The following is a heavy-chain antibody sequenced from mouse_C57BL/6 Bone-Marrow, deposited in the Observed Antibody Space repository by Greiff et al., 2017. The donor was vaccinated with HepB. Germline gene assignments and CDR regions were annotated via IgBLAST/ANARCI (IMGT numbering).Heavy chain of an antibody. D-gene: IGHD1-1*01. J-gene: IGHJ2*01. CDR1: GYTFTSYW. V-gene: IGHV1-5*01. Sequence: VHVKQSGTVLARPGASVKMSCKTSGYTFTSYWMHWVKQRPGQGLEWIGAIYPGNSDTSYNQKFKGKAKLTAVTSASTAYMELSSLTNEDSAVYYCTRSEYYGSSYYFDYWGQGTTLTVSS. CDR3: TRSEYYGSSYYFDY. CDR2: IYPGNSDT.